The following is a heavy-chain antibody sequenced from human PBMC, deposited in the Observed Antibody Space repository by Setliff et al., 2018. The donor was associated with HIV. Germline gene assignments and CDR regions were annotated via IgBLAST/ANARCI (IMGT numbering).Heavy chain of an antibody. V-gene: IGHV3-30*18. CDR3: VXXXXXXHMDV. CDR2: ISDEGSNT. CDR1: GFVFSVYG. J-gene: IGHJ6*03. Sequence: GGSLRLSCAASGFVFSVYGMHWVRQTPDKGLEWVAVISDEGSNTYYSDSMTGRSSISRHTSKNTLYLEMNSRRHEDAAVYYCVXXXXXXHMDVLGNGATVTVSS.